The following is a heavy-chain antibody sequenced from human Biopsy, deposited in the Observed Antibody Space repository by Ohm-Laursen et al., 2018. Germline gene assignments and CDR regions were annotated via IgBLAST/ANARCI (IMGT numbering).Heavy chain of an antibody. Sequence: SLRLSCAASGFTFSNYGMTWDRQAPGKGLEWVSSITGDGGSIHYADSVKGRFTISRDNSKNTLYMQMNSLRGEDMAVYYCARKYSGFDIWGQGTMVSVSS. CDR1: GFTFSNYG. J-gene: IGHJ3*02. V-gene: IGHV3-23*01. CDR3: ARKYSGFDI. D-gene: IGHD5-12*01. CDR2: ITGDGGSI.